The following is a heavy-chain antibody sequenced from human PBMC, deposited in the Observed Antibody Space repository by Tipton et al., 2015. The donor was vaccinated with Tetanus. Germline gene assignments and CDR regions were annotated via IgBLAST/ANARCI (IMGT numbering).Heavy chain of an antibody. Sequence: TLSLTCTVSGGSVSSGSYYWSWIRQPPGKGLEWIGYIYYSGSTNYNPSLKSRVTISVDTSKNQFSLKLSSVTAADTAVYYCARVVITLGGVIAVDYWGQGTLVTVSS. CDR1: GGSVSSGSYY. J-gene: IGHJ4*02. V-gene: IGHV4-61*01. D-gene: IGHD3-16*02. CDR2: IYYSGST. CDR3: ARVVITLGGVIAVDY.